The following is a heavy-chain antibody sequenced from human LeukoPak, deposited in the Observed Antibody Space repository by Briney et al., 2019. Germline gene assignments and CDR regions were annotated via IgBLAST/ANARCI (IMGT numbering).Heavy chain of an antibody. CDR2: IYYSGST. Sequence: SETLSLTCTVSGGSFSSYYWSWIRQPPGKGLEWIGYIYYSGSTNYNPSLKSRVTISVDTSKNQFSLKLSSVTAADTAVYYCARQYIDIMTGYHRGELYWYFDLWGRGTLVTVSS. CDR3: ARQYIDIMTGYHRGELYWYFDL. J-gene: IGHJ2*01. CDR1: GGSFSSYY. V-gene: IGHV4-59*08. D-gene: IGHD3-9*01.